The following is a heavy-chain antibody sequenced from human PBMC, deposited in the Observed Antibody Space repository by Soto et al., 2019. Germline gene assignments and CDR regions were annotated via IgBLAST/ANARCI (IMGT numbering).Heavy chain of an antibody. CDR2: ISSSSSTI. Sequence: GGSLRLSCAASGFTFSSYSMNWVRQAPGKGLEWVSYISSSSSTIYYADSVKGRFTISRDNAKNSLYPQMNSLRAEDTAVYYCARELTTAACSYWGQGTLVTVSS. J-gene: IGHJ4*02. CDR3: ARELTTAACSY. D-gene: IGHD2-21*02. CDR1: GFTFSSYS. V-gene: IGHV3-48*01.